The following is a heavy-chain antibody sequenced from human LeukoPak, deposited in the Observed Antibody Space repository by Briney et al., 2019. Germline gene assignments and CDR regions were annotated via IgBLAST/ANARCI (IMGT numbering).Heavy chain of an antibody. CDR3: ANEYYYDNSGYSDY. D-gene: IGHD3-22*01. V-gene: IGHV3-23*01. CDR1: GFTFSSYA. Sequence: GGSLRLSCAASGFTFSSYAMSWVRQAPGKGLEWVSAISGSGGSTYYADSVKGRFTISRDNSKNTLYLQMNSLRAEDTAVYYCANEYYYDNSGYSDYWGQGTLVTVSS. J-gene: IGHJ4*02. CDR2: ISGSGGST.